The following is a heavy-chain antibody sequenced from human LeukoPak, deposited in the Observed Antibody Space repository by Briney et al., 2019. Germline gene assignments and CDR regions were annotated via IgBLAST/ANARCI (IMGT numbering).Heavy chain of an antibody. Sequence: GGSLRLSCAASGFTFSSYGMHWVRQAPGKGLEWVAVIWYDGSNKYYADSVKGRFTISRDNSKNTLYLQMNSLRAEDTAVYFCARVATGGYDWFDPWGQGTLVTVSS. CDR3: ARVATGGYDWFDP. V-gene: IGHV3-33*01. J-gene: IGHJ5*02. CDR2: IWYDGSNK. D-gene: IGHD2-8*02. CDR1: GFTFSSYG.